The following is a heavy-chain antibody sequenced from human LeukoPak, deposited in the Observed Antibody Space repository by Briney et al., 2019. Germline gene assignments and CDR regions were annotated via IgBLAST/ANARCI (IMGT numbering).Heavy chain of an antibody. Sequence: SETLSLTCTVSGGSISSGGYYWSWIRQHPGTGLEWIGYICYSGSTYYNPSLKSRVTISVDTSKNQFSLKLSSVTAADTAVYYCARSQTIDGYYYYYGMDVWGQGTTVTVSS. V-gene: IGHV4-31*03. CDR2: ICYSGST. J-gene: IGHJ6*02. CDR3: ARSQTIDGYYYYYGMDV. CDR1: GGSISSGGYY. D-gene: IGHD1-7*01.